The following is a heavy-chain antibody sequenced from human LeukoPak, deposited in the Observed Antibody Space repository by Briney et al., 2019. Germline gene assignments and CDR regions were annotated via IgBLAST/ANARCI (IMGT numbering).Heavy chain of an antibody. D-gene: IGHD5-12*01. Sequence: SQTLSLTCAVSGGSMSSYYWSWIQQPPGKGLEWIGYIYSSGSTNYNPSLTSRVTISVDTPNNQFSLELSSVTAADTAVYYCARVGYSGYDLDHWGQGALVTVSS. CDR1: GGSMSSYY. V-gene: IGHV4-59*01. CDR2: IYSSGST. J-gene: IGHJ4*02. CDR3: ARVGYSGYDLDH.